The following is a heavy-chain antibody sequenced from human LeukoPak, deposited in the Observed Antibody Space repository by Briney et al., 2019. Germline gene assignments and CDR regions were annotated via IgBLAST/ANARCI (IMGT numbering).Heavy chain of an antibody. V-gene: IGHV4-59*01. Sequence: SETLSLTCTVSGGSISSYYWSWIRQPPGKGLEWIGYIYYSGSTNYNPSLKSRVTISVDTSKNQLSLKLSSVTAADTAVYYCARDGGMVAAGFDYWGQGTLVTVSS. J-gene: IGHJ4*02. CDR3: ARDGGMVAAGFDY. D-gene: IGHD2-15*01. CDR1: GGSISSYY. CDR2: IYYSGST.